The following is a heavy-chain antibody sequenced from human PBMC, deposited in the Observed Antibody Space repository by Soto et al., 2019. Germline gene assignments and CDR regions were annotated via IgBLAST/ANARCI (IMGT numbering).Heavy chain of an antibody. V-gene: IGHV4-30-4*01. CDR2: VHYSWGS. CDR3: PRASTRLWPQLSGLDV. J-gene: IGHJ6*02. D-gene: IGHD3-10*01. Sequence: PSESLSRACTLSNNSIRSGNYHWIWIRQPPGKGLEWIGYVHYSWGSYHNPSLKSPGSISITPSTNHFALRLTSVTAADTPVYSCPRASTRLWPQLSGLDVWGPGTTVNVSS. CDR1: NNSIRSGNYH.